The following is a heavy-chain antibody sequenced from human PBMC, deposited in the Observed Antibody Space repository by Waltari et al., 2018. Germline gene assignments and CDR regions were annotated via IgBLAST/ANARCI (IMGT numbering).Heavy chain of an antibody. CDR3: ARAPYYDFWSGYPFDY. CDR1: GGSFSGYY. D-gene: IGHD3-3*01. CDR2: INHSGST. J-gene: IGHJ4*02. Sequence: QVQLQQWGAGLLKPSETLSLTCAVYGGSFSGYYWSWLRQPPGKGLEWIGEINHSGSTNYNPSLKSRVTISVDTSKNQFSLKLSSVTAADTAVYYCARAPYYDFWSGYPFDYWGQGTLVTVSS. V-gene: IGHV4-34*01.